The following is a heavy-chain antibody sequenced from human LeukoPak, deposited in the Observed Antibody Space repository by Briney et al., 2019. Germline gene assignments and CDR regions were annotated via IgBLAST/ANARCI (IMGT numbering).Heavy chain of an antibody. CDR1: GFTFSTYW. J-gene: IGHJ2*01. V-gene: IGHV3-7*04. CDR2: IEQNGDEE. CDR3: ARDWYFDL. Sequence: PGGSLRLSCVASGFTFSTYWMSWVRQAPGKGLEWVANIEQNGDEEYYVDSVKGRFTISRDNAKNSLDLQMNSLRAEDTAVYYCARDWYFDLWGRGTLVTVSS.